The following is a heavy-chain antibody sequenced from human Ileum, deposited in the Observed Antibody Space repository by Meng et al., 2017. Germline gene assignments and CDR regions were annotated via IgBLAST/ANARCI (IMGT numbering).Heavy chain of an antibody. V-gene: IGHV4-4*02. CDR2: IYLAGSP. CDR3: VRHGGKYFDS. Sequence: VNLHGSAQGLGEPSGTLSLTRPVSCGSISSSFYWSWVRQSPGKGLEWIGQIYLAGSPNYNPSPESRVTISVDKSKNQFSLRLTSVTAADTAIFYCVRHGGKYFDSWGQGTLVTVSS. D-gene: IGHD2-15*01. J-gene: IGHJ4*02. CDR1: CGSISSSFY.